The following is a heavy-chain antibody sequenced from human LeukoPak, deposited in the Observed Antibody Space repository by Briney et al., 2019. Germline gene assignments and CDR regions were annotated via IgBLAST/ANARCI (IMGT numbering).Heavy chain of an antibody. CDR1: GLTFRSYA. CDR3: AGAVAGTNAFDI. V-gene: IGHV3-23*01. Sequence: GGSLRLSCAASGLTFRSYAMTWVRQAPGKGLEWVSSISGSGTTTYFADSVKGRFTISRDNSKGSLYLQMNSLRDEDTAIYYCAGAVAGTNAFDIWGQGTMVTVSS. D-gene: IGHD6-19*01. CDR2: ISGSGTTT. J-gene: IGHJ3*02.